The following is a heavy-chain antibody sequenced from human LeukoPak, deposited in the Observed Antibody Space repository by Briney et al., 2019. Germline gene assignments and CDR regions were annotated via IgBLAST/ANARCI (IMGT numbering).Heavy chain of an antibody. J-gene: IGHJ4*02. Sequence: PGGSLRLSCAASGFTFSSYAMTWVRQAPGKGLEWVSTIRGSGGSTYYTDSVEGRFTISRDNSKNTLFLQMNSLRAEDTAVYYCAKDSVAGNLGYFDYWGQGTLVTVSS. V-gene: IGHV3-23*01. CDR1: GFTFSSYA. CDR2: IRGSGGST. CDR3: AKDSVAGNLGYFDY. D-gene: IGHD6-19*01.